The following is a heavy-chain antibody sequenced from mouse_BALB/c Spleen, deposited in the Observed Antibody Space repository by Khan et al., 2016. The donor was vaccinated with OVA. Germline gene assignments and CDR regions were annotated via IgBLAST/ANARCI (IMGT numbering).Heavy chain of an antibody. V-gene: IGHV14-3*02. J-gene: IGHJ3*01. CDR3: ASPNWFAY. Sequence: VQLQQSGAELVKPGASVKLSCTASGFNIKDTYMHWVKQRPEQGLVWIGRIDPANGYTKYDPKFQGKATITADTSSNTAYLQLSSLTSEDTAVYYCASPNWFAYWGQGTLVTVSA. CDR2: IDPANGYT. CDR1: GFNIKDTY.